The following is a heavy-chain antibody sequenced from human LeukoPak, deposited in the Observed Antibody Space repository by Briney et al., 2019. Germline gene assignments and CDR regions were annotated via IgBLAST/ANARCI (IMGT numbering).Heavy chain of an antibody. J-gene: IGHJ4*02. CDR3: AREANYYGSGSYFEGTFDY. V-gene: IGHV4-38-2*02. D-gene: IGHD3-10*01. CDR1: GYSISSGYY. CDR2: IYHSGST. Sequence: SETLSLTCTVSGYSISSGYYWGWIRQPPGKGLEWIGSIYHSGSTYYNPSLKSRVTISMDTSKNEFSLKLTSVTAADTAVYYCAREANYYGSGSYFEGTFDYWGQGSLVTVSS.